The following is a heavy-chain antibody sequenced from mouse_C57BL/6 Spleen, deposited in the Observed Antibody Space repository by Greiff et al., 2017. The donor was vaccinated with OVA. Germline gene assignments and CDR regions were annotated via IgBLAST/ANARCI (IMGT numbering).Heavy chain of an antibody. V-gene: IGHV1-59*01. D-gene: IGHD1-1*01. CDR3: ATVVGGAPWFAY. J-gene: IGHJ3*01. CDR2: IDPSDSYT. Sequence: QVQLQQPGAELVRPGTSVKLSCKASGYTFPSYWMHWVKQRPGQGLEWIGVIDPSDSYTNYNQKFKGKATLTVDTSSSTAYMQLSSLTSEDSAVYYCATVVGGAPWFAYWGQGTLVTVSA. CDR1: GYTFPSYW.